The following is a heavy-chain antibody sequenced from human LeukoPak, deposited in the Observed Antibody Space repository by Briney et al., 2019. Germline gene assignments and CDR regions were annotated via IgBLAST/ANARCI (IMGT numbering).Heavy chain of an antibody. V-gene: IGHV4-59*08. CDR1: GGSINSHY. J-gene: IGHJ4*02. D-gene: IGHD6-19*01. Sequence: SETLSLACTVSGGSINSHYWSWIRQPPGKGLEWIGDIYYKGSTNYNPSLKSRVTISVDTSKNHLSLKLTSVLAADTAIYYCVRRDNTGWNYFDYWGQGILVTVSS. CDR2: IYYKGST. CDR3: VRRDNTGWNYFDY.